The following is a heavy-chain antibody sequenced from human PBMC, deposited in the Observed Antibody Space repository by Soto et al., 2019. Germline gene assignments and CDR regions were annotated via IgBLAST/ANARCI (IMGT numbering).Heavy chain of an antibody. Sequence: LRLSCAASGFTFSNYWMTWVRQAPGKGLEWISFIRSRAYGGTIEYAASVKGRFNISRDDSKSIAYLQMNSLKTEDTAVYYCSRGSGSPGFAYWGQGTLVTVSS. CDR1: GFTFSNYW. CDR3: SRGSGSPGFAY. CDR2: IRSRAYGGTI. D-gene: IGHD2-15*01. J-gene: IGHJ4*02. V-gene: IGHV3-49*04.